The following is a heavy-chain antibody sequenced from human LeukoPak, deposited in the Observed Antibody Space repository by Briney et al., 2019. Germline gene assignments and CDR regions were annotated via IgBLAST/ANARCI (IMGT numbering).Heavy chain of an antibody. Sequence: ASVKVSCKASGYTFTSYGISWVRQAPGQGLEWMGWISAYNGNTNYAQKLQGRVTMTTDTSTSTAYMELSSLRSEDTAVYYCSREISSSWYESAFDIWGQGTMVTVSS. D-gene: IGHD6-13*01. V-gene: IGHV1-18*01. CDR1: GYTFTSYG. CDR3: SREISSSWYESAFDI. CDR2: ISAYNGNT. J-gene: IGHJ3*02.